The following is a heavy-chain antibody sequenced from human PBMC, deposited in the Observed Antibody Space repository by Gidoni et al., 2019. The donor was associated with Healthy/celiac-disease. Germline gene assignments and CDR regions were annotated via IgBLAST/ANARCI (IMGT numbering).Heavy chain of an antibody. Sequence: QVQLVQSGAEVKKPGASVKVSCTASGYTFPSYDINWVRQATGQGLEWMGWMNPNSGNTGYAQKFQGRVTMTRNTSISTDYMELSSLRSEDTAVYYCARGHKNDLGYWFDPWGQGTLVTVSS. J-gene: IGHJ5*02. CDR1: GYTFPSYD. D-gene: IGHD2-21*01. V-gene: IGHV1-8*01. CDR3: ARGHKNDLGYWFDP. CDR2: MNPNSGNT.